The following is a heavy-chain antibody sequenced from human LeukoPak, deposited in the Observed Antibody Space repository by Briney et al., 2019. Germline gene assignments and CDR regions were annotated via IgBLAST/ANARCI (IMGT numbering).Heavy chain of an antibody. J-gene: IGHJ4*02. CDR2: IYSDGAT. CDR3: ASARWYLDY. V-gene: IGHV3-53*01. CDR1: GFTVSNSY. D-gene: IGHD4-23*01. Sequence: GGSLRLSCAASGFTVSNSYMSWVRQAPGKGLEWVSIIYSDGATYYADSVKGRFTISRDNSKNTLYLQMNSLRAEDTAMYYCASARWYLDYWGQGALVTVSS.